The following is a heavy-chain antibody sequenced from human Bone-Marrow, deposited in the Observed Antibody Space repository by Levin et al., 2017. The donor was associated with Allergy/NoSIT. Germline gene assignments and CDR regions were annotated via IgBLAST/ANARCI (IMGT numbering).Heavy chain of an antibody. CDR2: TSFDGVNK. D-gene: IGHD6-6*01. V-gene: IGHV3-30-3*01. CDR3: ARESLEYSSSSVVYYFDF. CDR1: GFTFSNYA. Sequence: QLGESLKISCAASGFTFSNYAMHWVRRAPGKGLEWVALTSFDGVNKRQADSVQGRFIISRDNSKNTLYLQLNNLRPEDTAMYYCARESLEYSSSSVVYYFDFWGQGTLVTVAS. J-gene: IGHJ4*02.